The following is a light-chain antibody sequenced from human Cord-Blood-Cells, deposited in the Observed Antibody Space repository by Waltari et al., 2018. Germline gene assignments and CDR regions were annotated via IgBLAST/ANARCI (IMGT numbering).Light chain of an antibody. V-gene: IGLV2-23*01. Sequence: QSALTPPDSVSGSPGQSITLSCTGNSRDVGSYNHVSWYQQHPGKAPKLMIYESSKRPSGFSNRFSGSKSGNTASLTISGLQAEDEADYYCCSYAGSSTYVVFGGGPKLTVL. J-gene: IGLJ2*01. CDR1: SRDVGSYNH. CDR2: ESS. CDR3: CSYAGSSTYVV.